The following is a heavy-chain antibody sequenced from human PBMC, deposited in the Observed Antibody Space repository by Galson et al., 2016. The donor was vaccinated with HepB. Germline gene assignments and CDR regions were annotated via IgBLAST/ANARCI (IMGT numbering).Heavy chain of an antibody. CDR2: IYYSAST. D-gene: IGHD6-13*01. J-gene: IGHJ4*02. CDR3: AGQGAAGGPIDY. Sequence: ETLSLTCSVSGHSISSSTYYWGWIRQPPGKGLEWIGSIYYSASTYYNLSLKSRVTISVDTSKNQISLKLRSVTDADTAVYYRAGQGAAGGPIDYWGQGTLVTVSS. CDR1: GHSISSSTYY. V-gene: IGHV4-39*01.